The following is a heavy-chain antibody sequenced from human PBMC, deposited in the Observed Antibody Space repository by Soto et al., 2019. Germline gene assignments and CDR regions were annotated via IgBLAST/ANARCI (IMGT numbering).Heavy chain of an antibody. CDR1: GGTFSSYA. D-gene: IGHD2-2*02. Sequence: GASVKVSCKASGGTFSSYAISWVRQAPGQGLEWMGIINPIGGTTSYAQKFQCRVTITADTSTSTVYMELSSLRSEDTAVYYCARDGSPDIVVVPAAILFDYWGQGTLVTVSS. V-gene: IGHV1-46*01. CDR2: INPIGGTT. J-gene: IGHJ4*02. CDR3: ARDGSPDIVVVPAAILFDY.